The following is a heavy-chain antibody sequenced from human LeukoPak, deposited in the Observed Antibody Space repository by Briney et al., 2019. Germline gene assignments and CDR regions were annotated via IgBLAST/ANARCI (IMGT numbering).Heavy chain of an antibody. Sequence: GGSLRLSCTASGFTFTTYWMSWVRQAPGKGPEWVANVKQDGSEKHYLDSVKGRFTISRDNARNSVYMEMNNLRAEDTAVYYCARGFSSDRYFDYWGQGTLITVSS. CDR3: ARGFSSDRYFDY. D-gene: IGHD6-25*01. J-gene: IGHJ4*02. CDR2: VKQDGSEK. V-gene: IGHV3-7*03. CDR1: GFTFTTYW.